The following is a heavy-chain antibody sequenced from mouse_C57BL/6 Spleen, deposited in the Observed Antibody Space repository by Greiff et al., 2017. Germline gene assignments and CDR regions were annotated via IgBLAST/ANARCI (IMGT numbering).Heavy chain of an antibody. Sequence: QVQLQQPGAELVKPGASVKMSCKASGYTFTSYGISWVKQRTGQGLEWIGEIYPRSGNTYYNEKFKGKATLTADKSSSTAYMELRSLTSEDSAVYFCASADDYLSWFAYWGQGTLVTVSA. J-gene: IGHJ3*01. D-gene: IGHD2-4*01. CDR2: IYPRSGNT. V-gene: IGHV1-81*01. CDR1: GYTFTSYG. CDR3: ASADDYLSWFAY.